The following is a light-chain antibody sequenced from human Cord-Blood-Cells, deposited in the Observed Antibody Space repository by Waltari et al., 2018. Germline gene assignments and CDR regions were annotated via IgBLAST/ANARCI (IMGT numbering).Light chain of an antibody. Sequence: QSVLTQPPSGSGTPGQRVTISCSGSSSNIGSNTVNWYQQLPVTAPKHLIYSKKQRPSEVPGRFSGSKSGTPASLAISGLQSEDEADYYCAAWDDSLNGVVFGGGTKLTVL. V-gene: IGLV1-44*01. J-gene: IGLJ2*01. CDR2: SKK. CDR3: AAWDDSLNGVV. CDR1: SSNIGSNT.